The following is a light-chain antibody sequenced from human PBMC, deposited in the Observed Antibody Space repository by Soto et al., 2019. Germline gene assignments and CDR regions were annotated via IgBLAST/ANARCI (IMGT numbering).Light chain of an antibody. CDR3: AAWDDSLNGRNWV. J-gene: IGLJ3*02. CDR2: SNN. CDR1: SSNIGSNT. V-gene: IGLV1-44*01. Sequence: QSVLTQPPSASGTPGQRVTISCSGSSSNIGSNTVNWYQQLPGTAPKLLIYSNNQRPSGVPDRFSGSKSGTSASLAISGLQSEDEADCYCAAWDDSLNGRNWVFGGGTKLTVL.